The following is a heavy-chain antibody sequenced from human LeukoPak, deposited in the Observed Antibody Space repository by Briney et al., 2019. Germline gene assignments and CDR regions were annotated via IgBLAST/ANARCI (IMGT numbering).Heavy chain of an antibody. D-gene: IGHD2-2*01. CDR3: AREDQLDY. V-gene: IGHV3-21*01. CDR2: ISSSSSYI. CDR1: GFTFSNYS. Sequence: PGGSLRLSCAASGFTFSNYSMNWVRQAPGKGLEWVSSISSSSSYIYYADPAKGRFTISRDNAKNSLYLQMNSLRAEDTAVYYCAREDQLDYWGQGTLVTVSS. J-gene: IGHJ4*02.